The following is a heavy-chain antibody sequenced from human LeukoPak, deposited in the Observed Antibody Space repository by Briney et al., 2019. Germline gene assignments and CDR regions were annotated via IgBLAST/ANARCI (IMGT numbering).Heavy chain of an antibody. CDR3: AREAPVAAGSDAFDI. D-gene: IGHD6-19*01. Sequence: AASVKVSCKASGYTFTSYGISWVRQAPGQGLEWMGWISAYNGNTNYAQKLQGRVTMTTDTSTNTAYMEVRSLRSDDTAVYYCAREAPVAAGSDAFDIWGQGTMVTVSS. CDR2: ISAYNGNT. V-gene: IGHV1-18*01. CDR1: GYTFTSYG. J-gene: IGHJ3*02.